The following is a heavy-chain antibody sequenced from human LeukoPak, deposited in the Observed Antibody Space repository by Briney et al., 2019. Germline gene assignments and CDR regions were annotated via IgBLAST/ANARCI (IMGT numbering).Heavy chain of an antibody. D-gene: IGHD4-17*01. V-gene: IGHV3-9*01. CDR1: GFTFDDYA. Sequence: GGSLRLSCAASGFTFDDYAMRWVRQAPGKGLEWVSGISWNSGSIGYADSVKGRFTISRDNAKNSLYLQMNSLRAEDTALYYCAKESTVTTAFDPWGQGTLVTVSS. J-gene: IGHJ5*02. CDR2: ISWNSGSI. CDR3: AKESTVTTAFDP.